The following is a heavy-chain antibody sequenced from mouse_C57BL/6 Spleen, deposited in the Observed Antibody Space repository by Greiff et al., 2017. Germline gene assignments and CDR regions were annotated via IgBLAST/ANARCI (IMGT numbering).Heavy chain of an antibody. Sequence: QVQLKQPGAELVKPGASVKLSCKASGYTFPSYWMHWVKQRPGRGLAWIGRLDPNSGGTKYNEQFKSKATLTVDKPSSAAYMQLSSRTSEDSAVYDCAGDESLDYWGQGTTLTVSS. CDR1: GYTFPSYW. V-gene: IGHV1-72*01. D-gene: IGHD3-3*01. J-gene: IGHJ2*01. CDR2: LDPNSGGT. CDR3: AGDESLDY.